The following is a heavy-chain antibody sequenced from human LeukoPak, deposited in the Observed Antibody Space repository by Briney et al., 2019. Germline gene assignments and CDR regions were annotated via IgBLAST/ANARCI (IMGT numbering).Heavy chain of an antibody. CDR2: INPNSGGT. CDR1: GYTFTAYY. Sequence: ASVKVSCKASGYTFTAYYMHWVRQAPGQGLQWMGWINPNSGGTNYAQKFQGRVTMTRDTSISTAYMELSRLRSDDTAVYYCARDYYDSSGFGAFDIWGQGTMVTVSS. CDR3: ARDYYDSSGFGAFDI. D-gene: IGHD3-22*01. V-gene: IGHV1-2*02. J-gene: IGHJ3*02.